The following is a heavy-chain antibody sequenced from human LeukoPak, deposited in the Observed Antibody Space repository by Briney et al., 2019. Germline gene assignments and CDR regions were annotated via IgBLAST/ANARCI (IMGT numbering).Heavy chain of an antibody. V-gene: IGHV1-69*05. Sequence: SVKVSFKASGGTFIIYAISWVRQAPGQGVEWMGGIIPIFGTANYAQKFQGRVTIITDESTSTAYMELSSLRSEDTAVYYCARGAYCTNGVCYTRYFDYWGQGTLVTVSS. CDR3: ARGAYCTNGVCYTRYFDY. J-gene: IGHJ4*02. CDR1: GGTFIIYA. D-gene: IGHD2-8*01. CDR2: IIPIFGTA.